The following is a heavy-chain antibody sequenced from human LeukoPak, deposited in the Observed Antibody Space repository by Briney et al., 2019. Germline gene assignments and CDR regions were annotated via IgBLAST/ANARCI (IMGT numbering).Heavy chain of an antibody. CDR1: GGSISSYY. D-gene: IGHD6-19*01. Sequence: SETLSLTCTASGGSISSYYWSWIRQPAGKGLEWIGRIYTSGSTNYNPSLKSRVTISVDTSKNQFSLKLSSVTAADTAVYYCARDRLEYSSGWRNYYYMDVWGKGTTVTISS. V-gene: IGHV4-4*07. CDR3: ARDRLEYSSGWRNYYYMDV. CDR2: IYTSGST. J-gene: IGHJ6*03.